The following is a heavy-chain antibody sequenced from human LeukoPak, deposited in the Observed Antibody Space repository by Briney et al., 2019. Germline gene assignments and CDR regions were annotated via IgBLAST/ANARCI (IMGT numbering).Heavy chain of an antibody. CDR2: DYYSGRT. CDR1: GASLKSYY. CDR3: AGHEDCVGATCGYFDP. J-gene: IGHJ5*02. V-gene: IGHV4-59*08. Sequence: PSETLSLTCSVPGASLKSYYWRWIPQPPGKGLEWSAYDYYSGRTDHDPALKCRVTVSLDTSRKQVSLEMTPVTAADRAISYCAGHEDCVGATCGYFDPWGQGTLVTVSS. D-gene: IGHD1-26*01.